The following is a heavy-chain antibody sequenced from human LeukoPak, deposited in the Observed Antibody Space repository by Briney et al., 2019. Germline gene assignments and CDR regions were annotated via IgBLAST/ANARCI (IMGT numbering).Heavy chain of an antibody. CDR1: GGSFSGYY. V-gene: IGHV4-34*01. CDR3: ATRSRIAAAGTPLYYYYGMDV. D-gene: IGHD6-13*01. CDR2: INHSGST. J-gene: IGHJ6*02. Sequence: KPSETLSLTCAVYGGSFSGYYWSWIRQPPGKGLEWIGEINHSGSTNYNPSLKSRVTISVDTPKNQFSLKLSSVTAADTAVYYCATRSRIAAAGTPLYYYYGMDVWGQGTTVTVSS.